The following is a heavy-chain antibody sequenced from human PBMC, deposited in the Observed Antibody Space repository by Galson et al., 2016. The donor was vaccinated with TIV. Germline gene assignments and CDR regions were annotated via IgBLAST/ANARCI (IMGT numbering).Heavy chain of an antibody. CDR2: FIPLFGTA. J-gene: IGHJ6*02. CDR3: AKDRNTAMDTYHHYYGMDV. D-gene: IGHD5-18*01. V-gene: IGHV1-69*13. CDR1: GDIFISYP. Sequence: SVKVSCKVPGDIFISYPINWVRQAPGQGLEWMGGFIPLFGTANYAQKFQGRVTITADESTSTTYMELSSLRSEDTAIYYCAKDRNTAMDTYHHYYGMDVWGQGTTVTVSS.